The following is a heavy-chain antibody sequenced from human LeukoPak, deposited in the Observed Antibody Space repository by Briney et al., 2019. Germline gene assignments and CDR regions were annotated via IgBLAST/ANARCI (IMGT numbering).Heavy chain of an antibody. D-gene: IGHD3-10*01. CDR2: INHSGST. V-gene: IGHV4-34*01. CDR3: ARHARVRGVIYNCFDP. J-gene: IGHJ5*02. Sequence: SETLSLTCAVYGGSFSGYFWSWIRQPPGKGLEWIGEINHSGSTNYNPSLKSRVTISVDTSKNQFSLKLSSVTAADTAVYYCARHARVRGVIYNCFDPWGQGTLVTVSS. CDR1: GGSFSGYF.